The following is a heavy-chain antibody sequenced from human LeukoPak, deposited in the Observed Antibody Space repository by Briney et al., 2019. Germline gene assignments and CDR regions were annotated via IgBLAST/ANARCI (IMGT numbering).Heavy chain of an antibody. CDR3: ANNRSSSRWRGAFDV. J-gene: IGHJ3*01. D-gene: IGHD6-13*01. V-gene: IGHV3-23*01. CDR1: GFTFSSSG. Sequence: GGSLRLSCAASGFTFSSSGVSWVRQAPGKGLVWVSSISGSDDTTYYADSVKGRFTISRDNSKNTLYLQMNSLRAEDTAVYYCANNRSSSRWRGAFDVWGQGTMVTVSS. CDR2: ISGSDDTT.